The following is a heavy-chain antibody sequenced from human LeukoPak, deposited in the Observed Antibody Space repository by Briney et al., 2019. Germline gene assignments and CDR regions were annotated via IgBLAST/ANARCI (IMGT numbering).Heavy chain of an antibody. CDR3: ARANLAAAGTRSFDI. D-gene: IGHD6-13*01. V-gene: IGHV4-59*08. J-gene: IGHJ3*02. Sequence: SSETLSLTCAVSGGSISSYYWSWIRQPPGKGLEWIGYIYYSGSTNYNPSLKSRVTISVDTSKNQLSLKLSSVTAADTAVYYCARANLAAAGTRSFDIWGQGTMVTVSS. CDR1: GGSISSYY. CDR2: IYYSGST.